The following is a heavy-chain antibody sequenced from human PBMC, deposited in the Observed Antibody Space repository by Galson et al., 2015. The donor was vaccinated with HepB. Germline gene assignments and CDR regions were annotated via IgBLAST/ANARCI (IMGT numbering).Heavy chain of an antibody. J-gene: IGHJ4*02. CDR1: GFIFSNYA. CDR2: IPYDGTYE. Sequence: SLRLSCAASGFIFSNYAMHWVRQAPGKGLEWVAAIPYDGTYEYYADSVKGRFTISRANSRNTLYLQMNSLRPEDTAVYYCAKDSNGYGAHSWGQGTLVTVSS. V-gene: IGHV3-30*18. CDR3: AKDSNGYGAHS. D-gene: IGHD5-12*01.